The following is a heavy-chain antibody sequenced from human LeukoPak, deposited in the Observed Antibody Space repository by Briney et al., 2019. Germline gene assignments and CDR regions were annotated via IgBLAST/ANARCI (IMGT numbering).Heavy chain of an antibody. CDR3: ASGLVGAFDI. J-gene: IGHJ3*02. Sequence: PSETLSLTCTVSGGSISSSSYYWGWIRQPPGKGLEWIGDIYYSGSTHYNPSLKSRVTISVDRSRNQFSLKLSSVTAADAAVYYCASGLVGAFDIWGQGTMVTVSS. V-gene: IGHV4-39*07. D-gene: IGHD1-26*01. CDR1: GGSISSSSYY. CDR2: IYYSGST.